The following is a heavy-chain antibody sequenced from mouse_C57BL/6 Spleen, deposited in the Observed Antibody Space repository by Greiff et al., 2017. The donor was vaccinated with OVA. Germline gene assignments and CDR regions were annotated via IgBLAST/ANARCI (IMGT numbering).Heavy chain of an antibody. J-gene: IGHJ1*03. V-gene: IGHV1-55*01. CDR2: IYPGSGST. D-gene: IGHD2-1*01. CDR1: GYTFTSYW. Sequence: VQLQQPGAELVKPGASVKMSCKASGYTFTSYWITWVKQRPGQGLEWIGDIYPGSGSTNYNEKFKSKATLTVDTSSSTAYMQLSSLTSEDSAVYYCALSGYCGSYWYFDVWGTGTPVTVSS. CDR3: ALSGYCGSYWYFDV.